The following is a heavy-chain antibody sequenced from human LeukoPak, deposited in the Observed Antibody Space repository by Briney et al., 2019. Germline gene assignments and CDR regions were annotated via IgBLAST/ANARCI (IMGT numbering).Heavy chain of an antibody. Sequence: ASVTVSSKASGYTFTDYYILWGRQAPGQGPEWMGWINTNSGGTNYAQNFKGRVTMTRDTSISTAYMELNSLTSDDPAVYYCARDLPKTGYVGALDIWGQGTMVTVSS. CDR1: GYTFTDYY. CDR2: INTNSGGT. D-gene: IGHD5-12*01. J-gene: IGHJ3*02. V-gene: IGHV1-2*02. CDR3: ARDLPKTGYVGALDI.